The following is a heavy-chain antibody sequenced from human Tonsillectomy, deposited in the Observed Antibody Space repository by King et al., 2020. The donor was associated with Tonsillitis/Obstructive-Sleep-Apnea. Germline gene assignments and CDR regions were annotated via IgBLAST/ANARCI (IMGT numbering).Heavy chain of an antibody. J-gene: IGHJ3*01. CDR3: ARGIFILQSACEV. CDR1: GYRFTNYW. D-gene: IGHD3-10*01. CDR2: IDPSDSYT. Sequence: VQLVESGAEVKKPGESLRISCKGSGYRFTNYWISWVRQMPGKGLEWRGKIDPSDSYTDYSPSFQGHVTISADKTISTAYLQLSSLKATDTAMYYCARGIFILQSACEVSGQGTTVTVSS. V-gene: IGHV5-10-1*01.